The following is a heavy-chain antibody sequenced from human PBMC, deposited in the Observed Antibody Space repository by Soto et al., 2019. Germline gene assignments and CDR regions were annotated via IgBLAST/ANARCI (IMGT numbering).Heavy chain of an antibody. V-gene: IGHV1-69*04. J-gene: IGHJ4*02. D-gene: IGHD6-6*01. Sequence: GASVKVSCKASGGTFSSYTISWVRQAPGQGLEWMGRIIPILGIANYAQKFQGRVTITADKSTSTAYMELSSLRSEDTAVYYCARDGDSYSSSFYYWGQGTLVTVSS. CDR3: ARDGDSYSSSFYY. CDR1: GGTFSSYT. CDR2: IIPILGIA.